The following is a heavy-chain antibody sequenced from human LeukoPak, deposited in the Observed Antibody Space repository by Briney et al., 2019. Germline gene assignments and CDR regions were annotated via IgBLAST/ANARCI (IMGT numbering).Heavy chain of an antibody. Sequence: PSETLSLTCTVSGGSISGYYWSWIRQPPGQGLEWIGFIYYRGTSKYNPSLMSRVTMSVDTSKNQVSLKLSSVTAADKAVYYCARHYCSGGNCYYFDHWGPGTLVTVSS. CDR2: IYYRGTS. D-gene: IGHD2-15*01. CDR3: ARHYCSGGNCYYFDH. J-gene: IGHJ4*02. V-gene: IGHV4-59*08. CDR1: GGSISGYY.